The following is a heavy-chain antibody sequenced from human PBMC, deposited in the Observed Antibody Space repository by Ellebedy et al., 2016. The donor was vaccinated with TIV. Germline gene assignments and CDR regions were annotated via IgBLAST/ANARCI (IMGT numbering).Heavy chain of an antibody. Sequence: PGGSLRLSCVASGFSFRSYWMSWVRQAPGKGLEWVANIYQDGSNQYYVDSVKGRFTISRDNAKNSLYLQLNSLRVEDTAVYYCARRGSYGDYAVQVNNWFDRWGQGNLVTV. J-gene: IGHJ5*02. CDR2: IYQDGSNQ. V-gene: IGHV3-7*01. CDR3: ARRGSYGDYAVQVNNWFDR. D-gene: IGHD4-17*01. CDR1: GFSFRSYW.